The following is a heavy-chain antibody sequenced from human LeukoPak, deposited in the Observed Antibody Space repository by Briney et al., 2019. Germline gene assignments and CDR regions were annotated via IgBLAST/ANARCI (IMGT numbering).Heavy chain of an antibody. Sequence: GGSLRLSCAASGFTFSSYSMSWVRQAPGKGLEWVSSISSSSSYIYYADSVKGRFTISRDNAKNSLYLQMNSLRAEDTAVYYCARGWYYDSSGYIAWGQGTLVTVSS. CDR1: GFTFSSYS. D-gene: IGHD3-22*01. CDR3: ARGWYYDSSGYIA. CDR2: ISSSSSYI. V-gene: IGHV3-21*01. J-gene: IGHJ5*02.